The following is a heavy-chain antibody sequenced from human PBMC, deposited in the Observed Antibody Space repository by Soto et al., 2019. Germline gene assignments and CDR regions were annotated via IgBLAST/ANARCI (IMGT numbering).Heavy chain of an antibody. Sequence: PVGSLRLSCAASGFNFDNYWMAWVRQAPGKGLEWVANIKQDGSDKNYVDSVKGRFTISRGNAKNSLYLQMNSLRAEDSAVYSCARDTTGILDYWGQGTLVTVSS. CDR2: IKQDGSDK. CDR1: GFNFDNYW. V-gene: IGHV3-7*01. D-gene: IGHD1-1*01. J-gene: IGHJ4*02. CDR3: ARDTTGILDY.